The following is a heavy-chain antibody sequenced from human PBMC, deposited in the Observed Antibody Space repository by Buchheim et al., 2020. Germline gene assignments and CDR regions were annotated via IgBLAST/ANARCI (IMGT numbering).Heavy chain of an antibody. J-gene: IGHJ4*02. CDR3: ARVYGSGSYWDY. D-gene: IGHD3-10*01. Sequence: QVQLVESGGGVVQPGRSLRLSCAASGFTFSSYAMHWVRQAPGKGLEWVAVISYDGSNKYYADSVKGRFTISRDNSKNTLYLQMNSLRAEDTAVYYCARVYGSGSYWDYWGQGTL. CDR1: GFTFSSYA. V-gene: IGHV3-30*01. CDR2: ISYDGSNK.